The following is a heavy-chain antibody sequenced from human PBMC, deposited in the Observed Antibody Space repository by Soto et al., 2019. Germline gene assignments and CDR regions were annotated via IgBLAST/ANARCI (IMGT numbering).Heavy chain of an antibody. V-gene: IGHV4-59*01. J-gene: IGHJ4*02. CDR1: GGSIRDYS. CDR3: ARVGGDDFGDSGGFDY. D-gene: IGHD4-17*01. CDR2: IYYSGRT. Sequence: NVPLTCTVSGGSIRDYSRTWIRQPPGKGLEWIGYIYYSGRTNYNPSLKSRVSISVETSKNHFSLQLRSVTAADTAVYYCARVGGDDFGDSGGFDYWGQGTLVTVSS.